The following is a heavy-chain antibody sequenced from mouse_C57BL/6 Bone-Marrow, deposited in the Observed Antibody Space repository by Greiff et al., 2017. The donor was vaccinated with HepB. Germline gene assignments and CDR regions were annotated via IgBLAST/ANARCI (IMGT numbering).Heavy chain of an antibody. CDR3: ARQGVFTTVVPWYIDV. D-gene: IGHD1-1*01. Sequence: EVKLMESGGGLVQPGGSLKLSCAASGFTFSDYYMYWVRQTPEKRLEWVAYISNGGGSTYYPDTVKGRFTISRDNAKNTLYLQMSRLKSEDTAMYYCARQGVFTTVVPWYIDVWGTGTTVTVSS. CDR1: GFTFSDYY. CDR2: ISNGGGST. J-gene: IGHJ1*03. V-gene: IGHV5-12*01.